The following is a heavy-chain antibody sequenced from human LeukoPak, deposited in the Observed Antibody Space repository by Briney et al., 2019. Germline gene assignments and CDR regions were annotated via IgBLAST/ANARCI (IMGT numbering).Heavy chain of an antibody. D-gene: IGHD1/OR15-1a*01. CDR3: ARNNHGMDV. V-gene: IGHV3-74*01. CDR1: GFTFSNYW. J-gene: IGHJ6*02. Sequence: GGSLRLSCAASGFTFSNYWMYWVRQAPGKGLVWVSRINSDGSSISYADSVKGRFTISRDNAKNTLYLQMNSLRAEDTAVYYCARNNHGMDVWGQGTTVTVSS. CDR2: INSDGSSI.